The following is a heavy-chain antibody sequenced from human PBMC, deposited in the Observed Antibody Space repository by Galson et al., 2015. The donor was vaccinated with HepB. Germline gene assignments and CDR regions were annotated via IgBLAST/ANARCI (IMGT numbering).Heavy chain of an antibody. D-gene: IGHD6-19*01. Sequence: SLRLSCAASGFTVSSNYMSWVRQAPGKGLEWVSVIYSGGSTYYADSVKGRFTISRDNSKNTLYLQMNSLRAEDTAVYYCARGVGSGWYRRLMGDGMDVWGQGTTVTVSS. CDR1: GFTVSSNY. CDR2: IYSGGST. V-gene: IGHV3-53*01. CDR3: ARGVGSGWYRRLMGDGMDV. J-gene: IGHJ6*02.